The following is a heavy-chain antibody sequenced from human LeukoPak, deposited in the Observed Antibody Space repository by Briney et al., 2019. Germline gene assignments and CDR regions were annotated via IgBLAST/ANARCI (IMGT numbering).Heavy chain of an antibody. J-gene: IGHJ4*02. CDR2: VSDDETNQ. V-gene: IGHV3-30*03. Sequence: GGSLRLSCAASGFTFSPCHMHWVRQTPGKGLEWVAVVSDDETNQHYADSVRGRFTVSRDNFRNILFLEMNSLRADDTAIYYCTRQYNKGLDYWGQGILVTVSS. CDR1: GFTFSPCH. CDR3: TRQYNKGLDY. D-gene: IGHD1-14*01.